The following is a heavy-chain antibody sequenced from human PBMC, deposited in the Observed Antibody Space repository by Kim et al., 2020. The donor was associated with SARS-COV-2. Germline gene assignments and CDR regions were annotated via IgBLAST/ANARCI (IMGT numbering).Heavy chain of an antibody. CDR3: ARGSEGAFDI. V-gene: IGHV1-8*01. Sequence: GHTGYDQKGQSRVTMTRNTSIATAYMELSSLRSDDTAVYYCARGSEGAFDIWGQGTVVTVSS. J-gene: IGHJ3*02. CDR2: GHT.